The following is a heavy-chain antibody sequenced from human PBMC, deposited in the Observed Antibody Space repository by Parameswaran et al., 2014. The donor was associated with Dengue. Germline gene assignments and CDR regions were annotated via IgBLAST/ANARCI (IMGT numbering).Heavy chain of an antibody. Sequence: WIRQPPGKGLEWVSSISGGSTYYADSRKGRFTISRDNSKNTLHLQMNSLRAEDTAVYYCKKDRNVVVPAAREGDIVGATNSWTLYYYGMDVWGQGTTVTVSS. D-gene: IGHD2-2*01. CDR3: KKDRNVVVPAAREGDIVGATNSWTLYYYGMDV. V-gene: IGHV3-38-3*01. J-gene: IGHJ6*02. CDR2: ISGGST.